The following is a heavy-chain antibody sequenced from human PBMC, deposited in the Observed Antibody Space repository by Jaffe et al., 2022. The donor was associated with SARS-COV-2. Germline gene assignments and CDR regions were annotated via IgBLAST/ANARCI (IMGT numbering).Heavy chain of an antibody. D-gene: IGHD4-4*01. CDR1: GFTFSNYA. J-gene: IGHJ4*02. CDR3: ARDGPWDYSRHPQGTYYFDW. V-gene: IGHV3-30*01. CDR2: ISYDERHK. Sequence: QVQLVESGGGVVQPGRSLRLSCVASGFTFSNYAMHWVRQAPGKGLEWVAIISYDERHKYYPDSVKGRLTISRDTSRNTLYLQMDSLRVEDTAVYYCARDGPWDYSRHPQGTYYFDWWGQGTLVTVSS.